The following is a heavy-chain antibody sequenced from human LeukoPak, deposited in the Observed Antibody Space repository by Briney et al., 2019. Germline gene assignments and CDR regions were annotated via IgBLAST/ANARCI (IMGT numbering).Heavy chain of an antibody. D-gene: IGHD3-22*01. CDR3: ARGYYYDSSGYWVRAFDI. CDR1: GGPIRSGGYS. J-gene: IGHJ4*02. CDR2: IYHSGST. V-gene: IGHV4-30-2*01. Sequence: SQTLSLTCAVSGGPIRSGGYSWSWIRQPPGKGLEWIGYIYHSGSTNYNPSLKSRVTISVDRSKNQFSLILSSVTAADTAAYFCARGYYYDSSGYWVRAFDIWGQGTLVTVSS.